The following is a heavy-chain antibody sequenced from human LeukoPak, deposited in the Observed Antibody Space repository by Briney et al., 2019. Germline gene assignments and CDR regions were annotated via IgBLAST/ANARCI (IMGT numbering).Heavy chain of an antibody. Sequence: GGSLRLSCAASGLTFSSHWMNWVRQAPGKGLEWVSSISSSSSYIYYADSVKGRFTISRDNAKNSLYLQMNSLRAEDTAVYYCAREGAGYYDSSGYYLAGGAFDIWGQGTMVTVSS. V-gene: IGHV3-21*01. CDR1: GLTFSSHW. CDR2: ISSSSSYI. J-gene: IGHJ3*02. CDR3: AREGAGYYDSSGYYLAGGAFDI. D-gene: IGHD3-22*01.